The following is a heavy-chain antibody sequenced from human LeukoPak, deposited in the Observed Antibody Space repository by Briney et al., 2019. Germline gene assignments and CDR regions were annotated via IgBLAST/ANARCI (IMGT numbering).Heavy chain of an antibody. D-gene: IGHD3-3*01. CDR3: ARSPIVSGYYTRWYFDL. CDR1: GYSISSGYY. J-gene: IGHJ2*01. V-gene: IGHV4-38-2*01. Sequence: SETLSLTCAVSGYSISSGYYWGWIRQPPGKGLEWIGSSYHSGNTYYNPSLKSRVTISVDTSKNQFSLKLSSVTAADTAVYYCARSPIVSGYYTRWYFDLWGRGTLVTVSS. CDR2: SYHSGNT.